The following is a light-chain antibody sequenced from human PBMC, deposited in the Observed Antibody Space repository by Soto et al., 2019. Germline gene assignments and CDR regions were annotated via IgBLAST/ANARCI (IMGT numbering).Light chain of an antibody. J-gene: IGKJ5*01. CDR3: QQRSNWST. CDR1: QSVSSY. V-gene: IGKV3-11*01. Sequence: DIVLTQSPATLSLSPGERATLSCRASQSVSSYLAWYQQKPGQAPRLLIYDASNRATGIPARFSGSGSGTDFTLTISSLEPEDCAVYYCQQRSNWSTFGQGTRLEIK. CDR2: DAS.